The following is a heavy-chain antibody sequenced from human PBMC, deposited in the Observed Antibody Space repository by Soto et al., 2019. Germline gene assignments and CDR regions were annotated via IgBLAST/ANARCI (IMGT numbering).Heavy chain of an antibody. J-gene: IGHJ5*02. CDR2: IIPIFGTP. V-gene: IGHV1-69*06. CDR3: ARGLECRGYCLDKPTWFAP. CDR1: GGTFSTYT. D-gene: IGHD2-15*01. Sequence: SVKVSCKASGGTFSTYTFSWVRQAPGQGLEWMGRIIPIFGTPYYAQKLQGRVTITADKSTSTVYMELSSLRSDDTAVYFCARGLECRGYCLDKPTWFAPWGQGSLVTVSS.